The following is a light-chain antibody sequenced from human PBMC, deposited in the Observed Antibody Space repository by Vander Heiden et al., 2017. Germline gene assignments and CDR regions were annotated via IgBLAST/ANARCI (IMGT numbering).Light chain of an antibody. V-gene: IGKV1-33*01. CDR3: QQDDNRPFT. CDR1: QDSSNY. Sequence: DIQMTQSPSSLSASVGDRVTITCPASQDSSNYLNWYQQKPGKAPKLLIYEASNLETGVPARFSGSGSGTDFTFTISSLQPEDIATYYCQQDDNRPFTFGPGTKVDIK. J-gene: IGKJ3*01. CDR2: EAS.